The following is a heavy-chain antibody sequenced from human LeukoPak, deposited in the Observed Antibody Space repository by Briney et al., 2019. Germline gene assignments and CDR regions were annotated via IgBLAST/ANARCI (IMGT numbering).Heavy chain of an antibody. CDR3: AARYSSSWYVPYYYMDV. CDR1: GFTFSSYW. V-gene: IGHV3-7*01. Sequence: GGSLRLSCAASGFTFSSYWMSWVRQAPGKGLEWVAKINQDGSDKYYVDSVKGRFTISRDNAKNSLYLQMNSLRAEDTAVYYCAARYSSSWYVPYYYMDVWGKGTTVTVSS. CDR2: INQDGSDK. D-gene: IGHD6-13*01. J-gene: IGHJ6*03.